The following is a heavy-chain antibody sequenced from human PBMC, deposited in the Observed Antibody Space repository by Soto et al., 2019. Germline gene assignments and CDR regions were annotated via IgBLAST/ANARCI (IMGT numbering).Heavy chain of an antibody. D-gene: IGHD6-13*01. J-gene: IGHJ4*02. Sequence: ASVKVSCKASGYTFTSYAMHWVRQAPGQRLEWMGWINAGNGNTKYSQKFQGRVTITRDTSASTAYMELSSLRSEDTAVYYCARPYSSSWPFDYWGQGTLVTVS. CDR1: GYTFTSYA. V-gene: IGHV1-3*01. CDR2: INAGNGNT. CDR3: ARPYSSSWPFDY.